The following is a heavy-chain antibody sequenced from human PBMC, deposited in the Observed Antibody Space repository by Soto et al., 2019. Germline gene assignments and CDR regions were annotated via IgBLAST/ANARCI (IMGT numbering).Heavy chain of an antibody. J-gene: IGHJ6*02. Sequence: EVQLVESGGGLVKPGGSLRLSCAASGFTFSSYSMNWVRQAPGKGLEWVSSITTSSTNIYYADSVKGRFTLSRDNSKNSLYLQMNSLRAEDTAVYYCARGGPLVGATTNEGYYYYGMDVWGQGTTVTVSS. CDR3: ARGGPLVGATTNEGYYYYGMDV. D-gene: IGHD1-26*01. CDR2: ITTSSTNI. V-gene: IGHV3-21*01. CDR1: GFTFSSYS.